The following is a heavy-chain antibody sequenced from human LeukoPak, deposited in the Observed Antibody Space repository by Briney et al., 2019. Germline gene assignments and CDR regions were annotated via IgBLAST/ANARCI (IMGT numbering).Heavy chain of an antibody. CDR2: INTGGSST. D-gene: IGHD4-23*01. J-gene: IGHJ4*02. V-gene: IGHV3-74*01. Sequence: QSGGSLRLSCAASGFTFSSYWMHWVRQAPGKGLVWVSRINTGGSSTSYADSVKGRFTISRDNAKNTLYLQMNSLRAEDTAVYYCASPDYGGNSDYFDYWGQGTLVTVSS. CDR1: GFTFSSYW. CDR3: ASPDYGGNSDYFDY.